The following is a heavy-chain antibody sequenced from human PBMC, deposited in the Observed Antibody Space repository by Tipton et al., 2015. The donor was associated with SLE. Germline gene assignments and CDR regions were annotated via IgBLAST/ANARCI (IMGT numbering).Heavy chain of an antibody. D-gene: IGHD7-27*01. CDR3: AKAPSGDPYYYHYMDV. Sequence: SLRLSCEASGFNFHDYGMHWVRQAPGKGLEWVSLINWNSGSIAYADSVKGRFTISRDSAKNSLYLQMNSLRGEDTALYYCAKAPSGDPYYYHYMDVWGTGTTVTVSS. CDR1: GFNFHDYG. J-gene: IGHJ6*03. V-gene: IGHV3-9*01. CDR2: INWNSGSI.